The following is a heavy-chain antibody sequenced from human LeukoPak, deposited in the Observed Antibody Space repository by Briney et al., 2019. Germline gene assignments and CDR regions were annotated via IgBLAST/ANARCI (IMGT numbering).Heavy chain of an antibody. D-gene: IGHD4-11*01. CDR2: INANSGTT. J-gene: IGHJ3*02. V-gene: IGHV3-23*01. CDR3: VQDAHYSDTILGSFDI. CDR1: GFAFSVYA. Sequence: GGSLRLSCTASGFAFSVYAMSGLRQPPGKGLEWVSTINANSGTTSYAASVRGRFTISRDNSKNTLYLQMSSLRAEDTAVYYCVQDAHYSDTILGSFDIWGQGTMVTVSS.